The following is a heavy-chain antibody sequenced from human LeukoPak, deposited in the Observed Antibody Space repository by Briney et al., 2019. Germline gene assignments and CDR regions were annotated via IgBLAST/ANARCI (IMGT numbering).Heavy chain of an antibody. J-gene: IGHJ4*02. V-gene: IGHV4-61*02. Sequence: PSETLSLTCTASGGSISSGDYYWSWIRQPAGKGLEWIGRIYTSGSTNYNPSLKSRVTMSVDTSKNQFSLKLSSVTAADTAVYYCAVVPYSSSWYESGYFDYWGQGTLVTVSS. CDR3: AVVPYSSSWYESGYFDY. CDR2: IYTSGST. CDR1: GGSISSGDYY. D-gene: IGHD6-13*01.